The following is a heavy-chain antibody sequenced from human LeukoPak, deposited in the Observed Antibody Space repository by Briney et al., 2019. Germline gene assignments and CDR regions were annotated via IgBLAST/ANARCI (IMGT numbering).Heavy chain of an antibody. V-gene: IGHV3-7*03. D-gene: IGHD1-1*01. CDR1: GFTFSSYW. J-gene: IGHJ4*02. CDR2: IKQDGSEK. Sequence: GGSLRLSCAASGFTFSSYWMSWVRQAPGKGLEWVANIKQDGSEKYYVDSVKGRFTISRDNAKNSLYLQMNSLKTEDTAVYSCTTDLAFKNNWYVWGQGTLVTVSS. CDR3: TTDLAFKNNWYV.